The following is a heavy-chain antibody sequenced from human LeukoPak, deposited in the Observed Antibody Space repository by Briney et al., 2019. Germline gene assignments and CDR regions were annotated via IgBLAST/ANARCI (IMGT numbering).Heavy chain of an antibody. V-gene: IGHV4-61*01. J-gene: IGHJ5*02. D-gene: IGHD2-21*02. Sequence: SETLSLTCTVSGGSVSSGSYYWSWIRQPPGKGLEWIGYIYYSGSTNYNPSLKSRVTISVDTSKNQFSLKLSSVTAADTAVYYCARSYCGGDCYENWFDPWGQGTLVTVSS. CDR1: GGSVSSGSYY. CDR2: IYYSGST. CDR3: ARSYCGGDCYENWFDP.